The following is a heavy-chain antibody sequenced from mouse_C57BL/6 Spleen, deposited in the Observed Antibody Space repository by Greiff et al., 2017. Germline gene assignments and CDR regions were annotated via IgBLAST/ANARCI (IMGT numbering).Heavy chain of an antibody. D-gene: IGHD4-1*01. CDR2: IDPSDSET. CDR1: GYTFTSYW. V-gene: IGHV1-52*01. Sequence: VQLQQPGAELVRPGSSVKLSCKASGYTFTSYWMHWVKQRPIQGLEWIGNIDPSDSETHYNQKFKDKATLTVDKSSSTAYMQLSSLTSEDSAVYYCARSPFGTGYFDYWGQGTTLTVSS. CDR3: ARSPFGTGYFDY. J-gene: IGHJ2*01.